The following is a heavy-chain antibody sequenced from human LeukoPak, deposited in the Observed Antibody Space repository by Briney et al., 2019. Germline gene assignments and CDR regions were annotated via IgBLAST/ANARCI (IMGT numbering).Heavy chain of an antibody. CDR2: IRSDGSNK. V-gene: IGHV3-30*02. CDR1: GFTFSHYG. CDR3: AKDAQRGFDYSNSLEY. J-gene: IGHJ4*02. D-gene: IGHD4-11*01. Sequence: GGSLRPSCAASGFTFSHYGMHWVRQAPGRGLEWVAVIRSDGSNKFYADSVKGRFTISRDNSQNTVDLHMNILRAEDTAVYYCAKDAQRGFDYSNSLEYWGQGTLVTVSS.